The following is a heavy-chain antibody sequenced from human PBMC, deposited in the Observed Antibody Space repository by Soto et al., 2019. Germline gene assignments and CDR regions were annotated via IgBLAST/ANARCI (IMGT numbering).Heavy chain of an antibody. V-gene: IGHV1-69*13. J-gene: IGHJ5*02. CDR2: IIPIFGTA. CDR1: GGTFSSYA. CDR3: ARDIVATPRGNWFDP. Sequence: SVKVSFKASGGTFSSYAISWVRQAPGQGLEWMGGIIPIFGTANYAQKFQGRVTITADESTSTAYMELSSLRSEDTAVYYCARDIVATPRGNWFDPWGQGTLVT. D-gene: IGHD5-12*01.